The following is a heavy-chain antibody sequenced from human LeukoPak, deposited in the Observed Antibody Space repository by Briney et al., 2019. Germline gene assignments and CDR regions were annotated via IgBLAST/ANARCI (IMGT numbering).Heavy chain of an antibody. V-gene: IGHV4-61*02. J-gene: IGHJ4*02. Sequence: SETLSLTCTVSGGSISSGSYYWSWIRQPAGKGLEWVGRIYTSGSTNYNPSLKSRVTISVDTSKNQFSPKLSSVTAADTAVYYCARGTYCGGDCYFDYWGQGTLVTVSS. CDR1: GGSISSGSYY. CDR3: ARGTYCGGDCYFDY. CDR2: IYTSGST. D-gene: IGHD2-21*02.